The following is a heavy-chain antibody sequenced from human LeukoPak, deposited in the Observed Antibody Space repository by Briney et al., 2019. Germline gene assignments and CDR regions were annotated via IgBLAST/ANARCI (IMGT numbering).Heavy chain of an antibody. Sequence: GGSLRLSCAASGFTFSSYEMNWVRQAPGKGLEWVSYISSSGSTIYYADSVKGRFTISRDNAKNSLYPQMNSLRAEDTAVYYCAGGSGWYAYFDYWGQGTLVTVSS. CDR3: AGGSGWYAYFDY. CDR2: ISSSGSTI. D-gene: IGHD6-19*01. CDR1: GFTFSSYE. J-gene: IGHJ4*02. V-gene: IGHV3-48*03.